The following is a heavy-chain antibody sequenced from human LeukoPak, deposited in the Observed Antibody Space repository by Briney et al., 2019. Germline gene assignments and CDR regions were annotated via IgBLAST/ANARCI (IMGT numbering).Heavy chain of an antibody. J-gene: IGHJ5*02. CDR1: GGSISSGDYY. Sequence: PSETLSLTCTVSGGSISSGDYYWSWIRQPPGKGLEWIGYIYYSGSTYYNPSLKSRVTISVDTSKNQFSLKLSSVTAADTAVYYCARERDDYGDYGSGWFDPWGQGTLVTVSS. CDR2: IYYSGST. D-gene: IGHD4-17*01. V-gene: IGHV4-30-4*02. CDR3: ARERDDYGDYGSGWFDP.